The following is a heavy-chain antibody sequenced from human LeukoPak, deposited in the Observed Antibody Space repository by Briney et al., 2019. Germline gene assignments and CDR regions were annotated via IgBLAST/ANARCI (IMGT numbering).Heavy chain of an antibody. CDR2: ISSSGSTI. Sequence: GGSLRLSCAASGFTFSSYEMNWVRQAPGKGLEWVSYISSSGSTIYCADSVKGRFTISRDNAKNSLYLQMNSLRAEDTAVYYCARDSGYDFSFSDYWGQGTLVTVSS. J-gene: IGHJ4*02. CDR1: GFTFSSYE. D-gene: IGHD5-12*01. V-gene: IGHV3-48*03. CDR3: ARDSGYDFSFSDY.